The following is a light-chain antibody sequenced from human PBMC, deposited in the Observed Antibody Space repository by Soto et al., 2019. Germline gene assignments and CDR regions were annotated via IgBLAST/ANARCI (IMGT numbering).Light chain of an antibody. J-gene: IGLJ2*01. Sequence: QSVLTQPPSTSGTSGQRVTISCSGSSSNVGINPVNWYQQFPGTAPRLLIYTNDQRPSGVPGRFSGSRSGTSASLAISGLQSEDEADYYCAAWDDNLYGLVFGGGTKLTVL. CDR2: TND. CDR3: AAWDDNLYGLV. V-gene: IGLV1-44*01. CDR1: SSNVGINP.